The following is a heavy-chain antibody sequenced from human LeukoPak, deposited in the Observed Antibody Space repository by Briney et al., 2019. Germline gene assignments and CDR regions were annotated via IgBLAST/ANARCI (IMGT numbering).Heavy chain of an antibody. V-gene: IGHV1-2*02. CDR1: GYIFTGYY. CDR2: INPNSGGT. CDR3: ARDYYSSGWTNWFDP. Sequence: ASVKVSCKASGYIFTGYYMHWVRQAPGQGLEWMGWINPNSGGTKYAQKFQGRVTMTRDTSISTAYMELSRLRSDDTAVYYCARDYYSSGWTNWFDPWGQGILVTVSS. D-gene: IGHD6-19*01. J-gene: IGHJ5*02.